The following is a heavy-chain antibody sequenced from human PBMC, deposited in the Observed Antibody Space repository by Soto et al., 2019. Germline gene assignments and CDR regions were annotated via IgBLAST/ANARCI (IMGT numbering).Heavy chain of an antibody. CDR3: ARDPPSTDMTLDY. CDR1: GFTFSSYG. J-gene: IGHJ4*02. Sequence: QLGGSLRLSCAASGFTFSSYGMHWVRQAPGKGLEWVAVIWYDGSNKYYADSVKGRFTISRDNSKNTLYLQMNSLRAEDTAVYYCARDPPSTDMTLDYWGQGTLVTVSS. D-gene: IGHD5-18*01. V-gene: IGHV3-33*01. CDR2: IWYDGSNK.